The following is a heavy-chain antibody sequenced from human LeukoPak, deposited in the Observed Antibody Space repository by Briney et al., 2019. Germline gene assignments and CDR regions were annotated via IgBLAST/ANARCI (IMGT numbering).Heavy chain of an antibody. J-gene: IGHJ4*02. CDR3: AKVSGGFDY. CDR1: GFTFSSYA. D-gene: IGHD3-10*01. Sequence: TGGSLRLSCAASGFTFSSYAMSWVRQAPGKGLEWVSPISGSGGSTYYADSVKGRFTISRHNSKNTLYLQMNSLRAEDTAVYYCAKVSGGFDYWGQGTLVTVSS. CDR2: ISGSGGST. V-gene: IGHV3-23*01.